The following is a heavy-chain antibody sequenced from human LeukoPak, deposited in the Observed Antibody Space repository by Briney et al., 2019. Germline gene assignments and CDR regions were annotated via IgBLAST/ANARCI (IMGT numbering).Heavy chain of an antibody. CDR2: IIPIFGTA. D-gene: IGHD3-9*01. CDR1: GGTFSSYA. Sequence: SVKVSCKASGGTFSSYAISWVRQAPGQGLEWTGGIIPIFGTANYAQKFQGRVTITADESTSTAYMELSSLRSEDTAVYYCARVSSDILTGYYNFDYWGQGTLVTVSS. J-gene: IGHJ4*02. CDR3: ARVSSDILTGYYNFDY. V-gene: IGHV1-69*01.